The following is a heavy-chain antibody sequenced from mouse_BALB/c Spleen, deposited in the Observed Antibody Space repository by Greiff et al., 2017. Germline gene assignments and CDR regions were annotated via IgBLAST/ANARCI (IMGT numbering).Heavy chain of an antibody. Sequence: VQLKESGPGLVKPSQSLSLTCTVTGYSITSDYAWHWIRQFPGNTLEWMGYISYSGSTSYNPSLKSRISITRDTSKNQFFLQLNSVTTEDTATYYCARTGDYYAMDYWGQGTSVTVSS. J-gene: IGHJ4*01. CDR3: ARTGDYYAMDY. CDR2: ISYSGST. CDR1: GYSITSDYA. V-gene: IGHV3-2*02.